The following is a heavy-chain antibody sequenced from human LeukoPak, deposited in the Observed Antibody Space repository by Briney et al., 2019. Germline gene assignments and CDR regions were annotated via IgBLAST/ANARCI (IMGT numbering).Heavy chain of an antibody. V-gene: IGHV3-23*01. D-gene: IGHD6-19*01. CDR3: ARPSGWYNWFDP. CDR2: ISGSGGST. J-gene: IGHJ5*02. CDR1: GFTFSSCA. Sequence: GGSLRLSCAASGFTFSSCAMSWVRQAPGKGLEWVSAISGSGGSTYYADSVKGRFTISRDNSKNTLYLQMNSLRAEDTAVYYCARPSGWYNWFDPWGQGTLVTVSS.